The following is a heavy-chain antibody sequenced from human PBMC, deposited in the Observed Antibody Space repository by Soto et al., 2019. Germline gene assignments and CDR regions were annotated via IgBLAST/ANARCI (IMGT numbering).Heavy chain of an antibody. V-gene: IGHV4-34*01. CDR3: ARYTSILDP. Sequence: TSETLSLTCAVYGGSFSGYYWSWIRQPPGKGLEWIGEINHSGSTNYNPSLKSRVTLPVETSTNHFPLRLGFVTAANTAENYSARYTSILDPGGQGILVTVSS. D-gene: IGHD3-3*02. J-gene: IGHJ5*02. CDR2: INHSGST. CDR1: GGSFSGYY.